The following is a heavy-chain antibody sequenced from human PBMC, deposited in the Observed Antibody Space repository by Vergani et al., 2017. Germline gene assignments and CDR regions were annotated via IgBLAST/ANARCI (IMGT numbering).Heavy chain of an antibody. CDR3: TTDPLVVVPAAILDY. Sequence: EVQLVESGGGLVKPGGSLRLSCAASGFTFSNAWRSWVRQAPGKGLEWVGRIKSKTDGGTTDYAAPVKGRFTISRDDSKNTLYLQMNSLKTEDTAVYYCTTDPLVVVPAAILDYWGQGTLVTVSS. V-gene: IGHV3-15*01. D-gene: IGHD2-2*01. CDR1: GFTFSNAW. CDR2: IKSKTDGGTT. J-gene: IGHJ4*02.